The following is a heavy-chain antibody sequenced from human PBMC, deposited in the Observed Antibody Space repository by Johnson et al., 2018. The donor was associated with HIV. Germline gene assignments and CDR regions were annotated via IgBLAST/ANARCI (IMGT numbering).Heavy chain of an antibody. CDR3: ARAYSGSYINDAFDI. Sequence: EVQLVESGGVVVQPGGSLRLSCAASGFTFSSYDMHWVRQATGKGLEWVSAIGTAGDTYYPGSVKGRFTISSENAKNSLYLQMNSLRAGDTAVYYCARAYSGSYINDAFDIWGQGTMVTVSS. D-gene: IGHD1-26*01. J-gene: IGHJ3*02. CDR2: IGTAGDT. CDR1: GFTFSSYD. V-gene: IGHV3-13*01.